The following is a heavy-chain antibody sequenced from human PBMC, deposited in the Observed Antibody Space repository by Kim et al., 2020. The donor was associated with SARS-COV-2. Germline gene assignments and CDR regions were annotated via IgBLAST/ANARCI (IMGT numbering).Heavy chain of an antibody. D-gene: IGHD6-6*01. V-gene: IGHV4-4*07. J-gene: IGHJ4*02. CDR3: AGRKEYNNGWGFDY. Sequence: NPSLKSRVTMSVDTSKNQFSLKLDSVTAADTAVYYCAGRKEYNNGWGFDYWGQGTLVTVSS.